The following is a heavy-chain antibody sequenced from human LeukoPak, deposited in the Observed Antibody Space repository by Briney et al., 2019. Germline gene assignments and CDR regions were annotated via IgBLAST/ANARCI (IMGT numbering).Heavy chain of an antibody. Sequence: GASVKVSCKASGYTFSSNGISWVRQAPGQGLEWMGWISVYNGNTNYAQKFQGRVTMTTDTSTSTAYMELRSLRSDDTAVYYCARHKPYGSGSFDTFDIWGQGTMVTVSS. CDR3: ARHKPYGSGSFDTFDI. CDR2: ISVYNGNT. V-gene: IGHV1-18*01. CDR1: GYTFSSNG. J-gene: IGHJ3*02. D-gene: IGHD3-10*01.